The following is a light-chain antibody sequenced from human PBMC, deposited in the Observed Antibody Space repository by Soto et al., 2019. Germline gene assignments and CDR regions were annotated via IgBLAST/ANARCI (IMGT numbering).Light chain of an antibody. V-gene: IGKV1-27*01. CDR3: QKYNGAPWT. CDR1: QDISDY. Sequence: GDRVTITCRASQDISDYLVWYQQKPGRAPKLLIYAASTLQSGAPSRFGGSGSGTDFTLTISSLRPEDVATYYCQKYNGAPWTFGQGTKVELK. CDR2: AAS. J-gene: IGKJ1*01.